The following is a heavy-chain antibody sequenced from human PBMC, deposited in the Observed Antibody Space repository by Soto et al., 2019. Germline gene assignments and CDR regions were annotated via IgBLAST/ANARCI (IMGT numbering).Heavy chain of an antibody. J-gene: IGHJ6*02. CDR2: IIPIFGTP. D-gene: IGHD2-2*01. CDR1: GGTFSSYA. V-gene: IGHV1-69*01. Sequence: QVQLVQSGAEVKKPGSSVKVSCKAPGGTFSSYAISWVRQAPGQGLEWMGGIIPIFGTPNYAQKFQGRVTITADESTSTGYMELSSLRSEDTAVYYCARSQGGSTSLDIYYYYYYGMDVWGQGTTVTVSS. CDR3: ARSQGGSTSLDIYYYYYYGMDV.